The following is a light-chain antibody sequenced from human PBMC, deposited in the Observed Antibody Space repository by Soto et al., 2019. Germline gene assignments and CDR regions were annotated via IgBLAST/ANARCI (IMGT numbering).Light chain of an antibody. J-gene: IGKJ4*01. V-gene: IGKV1-9*01. CDR3: QQFNNYPLT. CDR2: AAS. CDR1: QGINDY. Sequence: DIQLTQSPSFLSASVGDRVTITCRASQGINDYLAWYQQKPGKAPKLLIYAASTLQSEVPSRFSGSASGAEFTLPCSSLQTEDFATDYCQQFNNYPLTFGGGTKVEVK.